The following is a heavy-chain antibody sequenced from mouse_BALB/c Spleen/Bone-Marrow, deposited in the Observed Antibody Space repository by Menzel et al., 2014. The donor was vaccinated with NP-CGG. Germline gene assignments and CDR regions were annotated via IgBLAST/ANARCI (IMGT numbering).Heavy chain of an antibody. V-gene: IGHV5-4*02. CDR3: TRGGFAY. CDR2: ISGGGNYT. J-gene: IGHJ3*01. Sequence: EVMLVESGGGLVKPGGSLKLSCAASGFTFSDYYMYWVRQTPEKRLEWVATISGGGNYTYYPDSVKGRFTISRDNAKNNLYLQMSSLKSEDTAMYFCTRGGFAYWGQGTLVTVSA. CDR1: GFTFSDYY.